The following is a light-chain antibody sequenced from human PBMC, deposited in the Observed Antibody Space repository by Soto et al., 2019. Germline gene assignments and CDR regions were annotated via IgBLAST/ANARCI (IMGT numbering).Light chain of an antibody. Sequence: IVMTQSPATLSVSPGERATLSCRASQSLSSNLAWYQQKPGQAPRFLIYGASTRATGIPARFSGSGSGTEFTLTISGLQSEDCAIYYCQQYNNWPWTFGQGTKVEIK. CDR2: GAS. CDR1: QSLSSN. V-gene: IGKV3-15*01. CDR3: QQYNNWPWT. J-gene: IGKJ1*01.